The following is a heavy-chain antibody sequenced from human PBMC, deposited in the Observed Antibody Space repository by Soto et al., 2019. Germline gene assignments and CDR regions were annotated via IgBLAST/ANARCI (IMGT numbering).Heavy chain of an antibody. J-gene: IGHJ1*01. CDR2: INNSGST. Sequence: SETLSLTCAVYGGSFSGYYWSWIRQPPGKGLEWIGEINNSGSTNYNPSLKSRVTISVDTSKNQFSLKLSSVTAADTAVYYCAAEQLVQSFQHWGQGTLVTVSS. CDR1: GGSFSGYY. V-gene: IGHV4-34*01. D-gene: IGHD6-6*01. CDR3: AAEQLVQSFQH.